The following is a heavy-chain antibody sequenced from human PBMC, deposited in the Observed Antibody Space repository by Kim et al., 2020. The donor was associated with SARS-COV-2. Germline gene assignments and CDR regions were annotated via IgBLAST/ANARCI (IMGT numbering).Heavy chain of an antibody. D-gene: IGHD3-16*02. CDR3: AKPIMITFGGVIDYGMDV. V-gene: IGHV3-33*06. CDR2: IWYDGSNK. J-gene: IGHJ6*02. CDR1: GFTFSSYA. Sequence: GGSLRLSCAASGFTFSSYAMHWVRQAPGKGLGGVAVIWYDGSNKYYADSVKGRFTISRDNSKNTLYLQMNSLRAEDTAVYYCAKPIMITFGGVIDYGMDVWGQGTTVTVSS.